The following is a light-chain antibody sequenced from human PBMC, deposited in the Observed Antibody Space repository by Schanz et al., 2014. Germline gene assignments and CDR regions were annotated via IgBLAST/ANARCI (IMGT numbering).Light chain of an antibody. Sequence: QSVLTQPPSASGTPGQRVTISCSGSSSNIGSNYVYWYQQLPGTAPKLLIYRNNQRPSGVPDRFSGSKSGISASLAISGLRYEDEADYYCAAWDDSLNGRGVFGGGTKVTVL. CDR2: RNN. V-gene: IGLV1-47*01. J-gene: IGLJ2*01. CDR1: SSNIGSNY. CDR3: AAWDDSLNGRGV.